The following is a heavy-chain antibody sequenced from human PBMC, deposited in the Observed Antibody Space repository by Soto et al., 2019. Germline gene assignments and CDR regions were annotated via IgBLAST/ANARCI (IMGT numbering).Heavy chain of an antibody. D-gene: IGHD3-10*01. J-gene: IGHJ4*02. CDR2: ISGSGGDT. CDR3: AKRNGGGSGTYYEDY. V-gene: IGHV3-23*01. CDR1: GFTFSSYA. Sequence: GGSLRLSCAASGFTFSSYATTWVRQAPGKGLEWVSAISGSGGDTYYADSVKGRFAVSRDNSKNALFLQMGSLRADDTAVYYCAKRNGGGSGTYYEDYWGQGTLVTVSS.